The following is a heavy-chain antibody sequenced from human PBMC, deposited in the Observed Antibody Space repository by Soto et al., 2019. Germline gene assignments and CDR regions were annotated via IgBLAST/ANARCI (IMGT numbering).Heavy chain of an antibody. Sequence: GGSLRLSCAASGFTFTNHNINWVRQAPGKELEWVSSISSSSSFRNYADSVKGRFSISRDNDKNLVYLQMDSLRAEDTAVYYCARDPPLSVLVVVATDDFWGQGTLVTVSS. V-gene: IGHV3-21*01. D-gene: IGHD2-21*01. J-gene: IGHJ4*02. CDR1: GFTFTNHN. CDR2: ISSSSSFR. CDR3: ARDPPLSVLVVVATDDF.